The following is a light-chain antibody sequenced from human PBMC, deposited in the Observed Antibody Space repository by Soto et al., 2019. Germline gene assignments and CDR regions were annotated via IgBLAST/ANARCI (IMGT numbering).Light chain of an antibody. CDR3: QRYGSSQFT. J-gene: IGKJ3*01. CDR1: QSVSTY. CDR2: DAS. V-gene: IGKV3-20*01. Sequence: EIVLTQSPATLSLSPGERATLSWRASQSVSTYLAWYQQKPGQAPRLLISDASNRAAGIPARFSGSGSGTDFTLTINRLEPEDFAVYYCQRYGSSQFTFGPGTKVDI.